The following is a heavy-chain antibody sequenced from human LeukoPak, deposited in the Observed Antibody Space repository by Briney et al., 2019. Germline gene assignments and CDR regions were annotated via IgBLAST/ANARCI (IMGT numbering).Heavy chain of an antibody. V-gene: IGHV4-38-2*02. CDR1: GYSISSGYY. CDR2: ISHSGST. J-gene: IGHJ4*02. CDR3: ARGYGSGSYNNFNQ. D-gene: IGHD3-10*01. Sequence: SETLSLTCTVSGYSISSGYYWGWIRQPPGKGLEWIGSISHSGSTYYNPSLKSRVTISVDTSKNQFSLELRSVTAADTAVYYCARGYGSGSYNNFNQWGQGLLVAVSS.